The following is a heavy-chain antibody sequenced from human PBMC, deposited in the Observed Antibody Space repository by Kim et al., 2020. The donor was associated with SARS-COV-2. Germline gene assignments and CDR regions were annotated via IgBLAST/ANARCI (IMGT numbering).Heavy chain of an antibody. CDR3: VRAGNAFDV. J-gene: IGHJ3*01. V-gene: IGHV3-33*01. CDR2: SNK. Sequence: SNKYYGDPVKGRVTISRDNSKNTLSLQMNSLRLEETAVYYCVRAGNAFDVWGQGTTV.